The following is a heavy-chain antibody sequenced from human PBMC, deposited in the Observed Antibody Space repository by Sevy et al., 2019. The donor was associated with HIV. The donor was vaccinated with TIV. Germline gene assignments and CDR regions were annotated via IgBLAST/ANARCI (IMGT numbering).Heavy chain of an antibody. D-gene: IGHD3-9*01. Sequence: GGSLRLSCAASGFTFRTYGMHWVRQAPEKGLEWVANIKHDGSEKYYADSLEGRFAVSRDNAKNSLFLQINSLRVEDTAVYFCARLPTGLQSFNYLLSTYFDSWGQGTLVTVSS. J-gene: IGHJ4*02. V-gene: IGHV3-7*01. CDR2: IKHDGSEK. CDR3: ARLPTGLQSFNYLLSTYFDS. CDR1: GFTFRTYG.